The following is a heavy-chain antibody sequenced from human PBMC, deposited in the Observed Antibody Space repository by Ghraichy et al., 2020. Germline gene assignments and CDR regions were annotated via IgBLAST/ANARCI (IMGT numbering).Heavy chain of an antibody. J-gene: IGHJ4*02. CDR1: GFTFSSYG. V-gene: IGHV3-30*02. D-gene: IGHD6-19*01. CDR2: IRYDGSNK. CDR3: AKKAYSSDWYEGDLDY. Sequence: GESLRLSCAASGFTFSSYGMHWVRQAPGKGLEWVSFIRYDGSNKYYADSVKGRFTISRDNSKNTLYLHINSLRAEDTAVYYCAKKAYSSDWYEGDLDYWGRGTLVTVSS.